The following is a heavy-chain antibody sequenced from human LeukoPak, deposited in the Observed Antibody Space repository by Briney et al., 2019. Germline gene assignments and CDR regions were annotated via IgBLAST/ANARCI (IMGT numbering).Heavy chain of an antibody. CDR2: ISGSGGST. CDR3: AKDGVATGLTHFDY. D-gene: IGHD5-12*01. V-gene: IGHV3-23*01. CDR1: GFNFSSYA. Sequence: GSLRPSCAASGFNFSSYAMSWVRPAPGEGLEGGSAISGSGGSTYYADSVKGRFTISRDNSKNTLYLQMNSLRAEDTAVYYCAKDGVATGLTHFDYWGQGTLVTVSS. J-gene: IGHJ4*02.